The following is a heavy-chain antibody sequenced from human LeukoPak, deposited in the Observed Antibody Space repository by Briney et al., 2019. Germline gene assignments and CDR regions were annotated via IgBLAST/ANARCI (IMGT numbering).Heavy chain of an antibody. CDR2: IYHSGST. CDR1: GASISSYY. D-gene: IGHD2-21*02. V-gene: IGHV4-59*12. J-gene: IGHJ4*02. Sequence: SETLSLTCTVSGASISSYYWSWIRQPPGKGLEWIGYIYHSGSTYYNPSLKSRVTISVDRSKNQFSLKLSSVTAADTAVYYCARGEYCGGDCYSAYYFDYWGQGTLVTVSS. CDR3: ARGEYCGGDCYSAYYFDY.